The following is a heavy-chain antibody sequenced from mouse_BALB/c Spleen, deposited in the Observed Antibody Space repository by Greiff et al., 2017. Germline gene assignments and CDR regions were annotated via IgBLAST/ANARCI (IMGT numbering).Heavy chain of an antibody. CDR1: GFSLTSYG. Sequence: VKLQESGPSLVQPSQSLSITCTVSGFSLTSYGVHWVRQSPGKGLEWLGVIWRGGSTDYNAAFMSRLSITKDNSKSQVFFKMNSLQADDTAIYYCAKNRSSRGGAMDYWGQGTSVTVSS. J-gene: IGHJ4*01. V-gene: IGHV2-5-1*01. CDR2: IWRGGST. D-gene: IGHD1-1*01. CDR3: AKNRSSRGGAMDY.